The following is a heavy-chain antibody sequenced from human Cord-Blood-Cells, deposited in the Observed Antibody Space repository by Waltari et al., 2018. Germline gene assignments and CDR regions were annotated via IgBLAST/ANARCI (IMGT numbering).Heavy chain of an antibody. CDR2: IYYSGST. CDR1: GGSISSYY. CDR3: ARVGGYSSSWYFDY. V-gene: IGHV4-59*01. D-gene: IGHD6-13*01. Sequence: QVQLQESGPGLVKPSETLSLTCPVSGGSISSYYWSWSRQPPGKGLEWIGYIYYSGSTNYNPSLKSRVTISVDTSKNQFSLKLSSVTAADTAVYYCARVGGYSSSWYFDYWGQGTLVTVSS. J-gene: IGHJ4*02.